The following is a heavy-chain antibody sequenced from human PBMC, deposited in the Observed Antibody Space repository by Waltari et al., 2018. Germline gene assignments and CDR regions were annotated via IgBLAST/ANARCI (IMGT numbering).Heavy chain of an antibody. D-gene: IGHD6-13*01. CDR1: GGSISSPY. CDR2: IYYSGST. V-gene: IGHV4-59*11. CDR3: ARGGVAAANFDY. J-gene: IGHJ4*02. Sequence: VQLQESGPGLVKPSETLSLTCTVSGGSISSPYWSWIRQPPGKGLEWIGYIYYSGSTNYNPSLKSRVTISVDTSKNQFSLKLSSVTAADTAVYYCARGGVAAANFDYWGQGTLVTVSS.